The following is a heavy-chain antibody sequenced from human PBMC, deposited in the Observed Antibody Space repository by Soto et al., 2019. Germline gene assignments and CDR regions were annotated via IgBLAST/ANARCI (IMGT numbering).Heavy chain of an antibody. CDR2: IRSKANSYAT. D-gene: IGHD7-27*01. CDR3: TRHSGEHLDFDY. Sequence: GESLKISCAASGFTFSGSAMHWVRQASGKGLEWVGRIRSKANSYATAYAASVKGRFTISRDDSKNTAYLQMNSLKTEDTAVYYCTRHSGEHLDFDYWGQGTLVTVSS. CDR1: GFTFSGSA. J-gene: IGHJ4*02. V-gene: IGHV3-73*01.